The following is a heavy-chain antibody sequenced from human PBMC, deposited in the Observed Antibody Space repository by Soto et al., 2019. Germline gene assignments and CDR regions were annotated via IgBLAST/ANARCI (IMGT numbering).Heavy chain of an antibody. Sequence: GGSLSLSCAASGFHFSSYCMHWVRQAPGKGLEWVAVIWYDGSNKYYADSVKGRFTISRDNSKNTLYLQMNSLRAEDTAVYYCARGIPEPYYYYYGMDVWGQGTTVTVSS. CDR1: GFHFSSYC. V-gene: IGHV3-33*01. CDR2: IWYDGSNK. CDR3: ARGIPEPYYYYYGMDV. D-gene: IGHD1-26*01. J-gene: IGHJ6*02.